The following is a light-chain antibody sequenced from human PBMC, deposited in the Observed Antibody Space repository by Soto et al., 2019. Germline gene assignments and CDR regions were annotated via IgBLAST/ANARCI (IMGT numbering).Light chain of an antibody. J-gene: IGKJ4*01. V-gene: IGKV3-11*01. CDR1: QSVSRY. Sequence: IVVTQSPATLSLSPGERATLSCRASQSVSRYLAWYQQRPGQAPRLLIYDVSNRAIGIPARFSGSGSGTDFTLTISSLEPEYSAVYYCQQRINWPTFGGGTRVEIK. CDR3: QQRINWPT. CDR2: DVS.